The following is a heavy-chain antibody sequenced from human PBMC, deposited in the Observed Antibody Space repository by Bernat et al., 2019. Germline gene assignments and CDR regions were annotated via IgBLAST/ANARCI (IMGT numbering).Heavy chain of an antibody. V-gene: IGHV4-59*01. CDR3: AGGAVGEMATLGRGAVVACDI. D-gene: IGHD5-24*01. Sequence: QVQLQESGPGLVKPSETLSLTCTVSGGSISSYYWSWIRQPPGKGLEWIGYIYYSGSTNYNPSLKSRVTISVDTCKNQFSLKLSSVTAADTAVYYCAGGAVGEMATLGRGAVVACDIWGQGTMVTVSS. J-gene: IGHJ3*02. CDR1: GGSISSYY. CDR2: IYYSGST.